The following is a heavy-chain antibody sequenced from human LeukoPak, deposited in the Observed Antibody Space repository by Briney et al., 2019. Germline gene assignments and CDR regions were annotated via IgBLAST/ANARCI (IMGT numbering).Heavy chain of an antibody. CDR3: ARVGIAAAGHFDY. CDR2: MNPSSGNT. D-gene: IGHD6-13*01. Sequence: ASVKVSCKASGYTFTSYDINWVRQATGQGLEWMGWMNPSSGNTGYAQKFQGRVTMTRNTSISTAYMELSSLRSEDTAVYYCARVGIAAAGHFDYWGQGTLVTVSS. J-gene: IGHJ4*02. V-gene: IGHV1-8*01. CDR1: GYTFTSYD.